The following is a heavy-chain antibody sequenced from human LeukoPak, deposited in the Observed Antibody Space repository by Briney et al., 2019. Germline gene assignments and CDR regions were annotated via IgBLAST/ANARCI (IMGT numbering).Heavy chain of an antibody. CDR3: ARVGLAYCGGDCYSNWFDP. CDR1: GGSITSSNW. V-gene: IGHV4-4*02. CDR2: IYYSGST. J-gene: IGHJ5*02. D-gene: IGHD2-21*02. Sequence: SETLSLTCAVSGGSITSSNWWSWVRQPPGKGLEWIGKIYYSGSTNYNPSLKSRVTISVDRSKNQFSLKVNSVTAADTAVYFCARVGLAYCGGDCYSNWFDPWGQGTLVTVSS.